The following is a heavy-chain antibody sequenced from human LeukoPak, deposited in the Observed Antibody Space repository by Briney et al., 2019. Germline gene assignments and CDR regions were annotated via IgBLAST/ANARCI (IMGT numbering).Heavy chain of an antibody. D-gene: IGHD6-19*01. Sequence: SETLSLTCTVSGGSISGNYWSWIRQPPGKGLEWIGEINHSGSTNYNPSLKSRVTISVDTSKNQFSLKLSSVTAADTAVYYCARVGVSIAVAGYYFDYWGQGTLVTVSS. V-gene: IGHV4-34*01. CDR3: ARVGVSIAVAGYYFDY. J-gene: IGHJ4*02. CDR2: INHSGST. CDR1: GGSISGNY.